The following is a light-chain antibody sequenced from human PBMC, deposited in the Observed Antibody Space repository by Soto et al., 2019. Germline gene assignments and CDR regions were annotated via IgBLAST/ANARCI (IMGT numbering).Light chain of an antibody. CDR3: QSYDSTLSARYV. Sequence: QAVRTQPRSVSGAPGRRVTISCTGSSSNIGADYDVHWYQQRPGTAPKLLIFGNNNRPSGVPDRFSGSKSGTSASLAITGLQAEDEGDYYCQSYDSTLSARYVFGTGTKVTVL. CDR2: GNN. J-gene: IGLJ1*01. CDR1: SSNIGADYD. V-gene: IGLV1-40*01.